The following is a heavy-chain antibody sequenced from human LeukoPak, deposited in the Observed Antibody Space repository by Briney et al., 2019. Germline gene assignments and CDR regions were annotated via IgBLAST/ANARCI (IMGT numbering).Heavy chain of an antibody. Sequence: GGSLRLSCAASGFTFTSYGKHWVRQAPGKGLEWVTYISYDGGYQYYADSVKGRFTISRDNSKNTVYLQLNSPTPEDTAVYYCAKDRRMMSPHYGMDVWGQGTTVTVPS. CDR1: GFTFTSYG. D-gene: IGHD3-16*01. CDR3: AKDRRMMSPHYGMDV. V-gene: IGHV3-30*18. CDR2: ISYDGGYQ. J-gene: IGHJ6*02.